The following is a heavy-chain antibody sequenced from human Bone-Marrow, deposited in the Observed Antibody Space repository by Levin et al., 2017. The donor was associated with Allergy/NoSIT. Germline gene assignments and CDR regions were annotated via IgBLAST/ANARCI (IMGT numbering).Heavy chain of an antibody. Sequence: QRGESLKISCAASGFTLSKSWMVWVRQAPGMGLEWVANIDQDGDTKHYMDSVMGRFTISRDNAKNSLYLQMSSLRAEDTARYYCVRDFSPDSGRSYYDAFDIWGQGTMVSVSS. D-gene: IGHD6-13*01. V-gene: IGHV3-7*01. CDR3: VRDFSPDSGRSYYDAFDI. J-gene: IGHJ3*02. CDR2: IDQDGDTK. CDR1: GFTLSKSW.